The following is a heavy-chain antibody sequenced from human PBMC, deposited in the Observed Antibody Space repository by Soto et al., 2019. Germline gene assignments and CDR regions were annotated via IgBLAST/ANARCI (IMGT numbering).Heavy chain of an antibody. CDR1: GGTFSSYA. V-gene: IGHV1-69*13. Sequence: GASVKVSCKASGGTFSSYAISWVRQAPGQGLEWMGGIIPIFGTANYAQKFQGRVTITADESTSTAYMELSSLRSEDTAVHYCATLTRDYGDYLDLDVDYYYYYGMDVWGQGTTVTVSS. J-gene: IGHJ6*02. CDR3: ATLTRDYGDYLDLDVDYYYYYGMDV. D-gene: IGHD4-17*01. CDR2: IIPIFGTA.